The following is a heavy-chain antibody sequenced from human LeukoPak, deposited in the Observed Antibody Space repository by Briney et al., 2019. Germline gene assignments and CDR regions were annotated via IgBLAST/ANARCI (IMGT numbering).Heavy chain of an antibody. D-gene: IGHD3/OR15-3a*01. V-gene: IGHV3-11*01. J-gene: IGHJ4*02. Sequence: GGSLILYCAAFRFTFSDYYMSWIRQPPGKGLEWVSYISSSGSTIYYADSVKGRFTISRDNAKNSLYLQMNSLIAEDTAVYYCATRKRTSVDYWGQGTLVTVSS. CDR2: ISSSGSTI. CDR1: RFTFSDYY. CDR3: ATRKRTSVDY.